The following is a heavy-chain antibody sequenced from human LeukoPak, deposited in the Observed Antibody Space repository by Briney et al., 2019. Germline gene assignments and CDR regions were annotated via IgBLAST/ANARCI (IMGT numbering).Heavy chain of an antibody. J-gene: IGHJ4*02. CDR3: ARTYGDYIFDY. D-gene: IGHD4-17*01. Sequence: PSQTLFLTCAVSGGSISSGGYSWSWIRQPPGKGLEWIGYIYHSGSTYYNPSLKSRVTISVDRSKNQFSLKLSSVTAADTAVYYCARTYGDYIFDYWGQGTLVTVSS. CDR1: GGSISSGGYS. V-gene: IGHV4-30-2*01. CDR2: IYHSGST.